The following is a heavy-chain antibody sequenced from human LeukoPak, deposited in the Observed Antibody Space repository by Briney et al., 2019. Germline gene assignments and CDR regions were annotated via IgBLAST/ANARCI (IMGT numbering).Heavy chain of an antibody. D-gene: IGHD7-27*01. CDR2: MSPNSGDT. J-gene: IGHJ4*02. V-gene: IGHV1-8*01. CDR1: GYTFTSYD. CDR3: ARGPPNWGYGY. Sequence: ASVEVSCKASGYTFTSYDFNWVRQATGQRPEWMGWMSPNSGDTGYAQKFQDRVTMTRNTSISTAYMELSSLRSDDTAVYYCARGPPNWGYGYWGPGTLVTVSS.